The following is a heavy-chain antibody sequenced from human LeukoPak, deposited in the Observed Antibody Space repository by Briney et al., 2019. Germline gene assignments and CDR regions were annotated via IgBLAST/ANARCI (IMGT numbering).Heavy chain of an antibody. V-gene: IGHV3-15*01. D-gene: IGHD1-26*01. CDR3: TTEWVVGATGVDY. Sequence: PGGSLRLSCAASGFTFSNAWMSWVRQAPGKGLEWVGRIKSKTDGGTTDYAAPVKGRFTISRDDSKNTLYLQMNSLKTEDTAVYYCTTEWVVGATGVDYWGQGTLVTVSS. CDR1: GFTFSNAW. J-gene: IGHJ4*02. CDR2: IKSKTDGGTT.